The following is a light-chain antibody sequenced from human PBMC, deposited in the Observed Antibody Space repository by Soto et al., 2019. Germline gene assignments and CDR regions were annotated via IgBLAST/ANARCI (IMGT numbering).Light chain of an antibody. V-gene: IGKV3-15*01. CDR1: QSVRSS. CDR2: GAT. CDR3: QQYNNWPRT. Sequence: EIVMTQSPATLSLSLCERPTLSCGASQSVRSSLAWYQQKPGQAPRLLIHGATTRATGIPARFSGSGSGTEFTLTISSLQSEDFAVYYCQQYNNWPRTFGQGTKVDI. J-gene: IGKJ1*01.